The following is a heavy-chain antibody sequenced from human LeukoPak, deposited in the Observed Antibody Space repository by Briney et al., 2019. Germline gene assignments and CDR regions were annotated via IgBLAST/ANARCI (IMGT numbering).Heavy chain of an antibody. CDR2: IYPGDSDT. CDR1: GYIFTNYW. CDR3: ARHDFTSTGRIDY. J-gene: IGHJ4*02. D-gene: IGHD3/OR15-3a*01. Sequence: GESLKISCKGSGYIFTNYWIGWVRQMPGKGLEWMAIIYPGDSDTRYSPSFQGLVTLSADKSIGTAYLQWSSLKASDTAMYYCARHDFTSTGRIDYWGQGTLVTVSS. V-gene: IGHV5-51*01.